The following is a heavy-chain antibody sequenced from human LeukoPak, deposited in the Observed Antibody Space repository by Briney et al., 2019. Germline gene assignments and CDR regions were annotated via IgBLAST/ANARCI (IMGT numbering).Heavy chain of an antibody. V-gene: IGHV3-30*18. CDR1: GFTFSSYG. D-gene: IGHD3-22*01. J-gene: IGHJ6*02. Sequence: GRSLRLSCAASGFTFSSYGMHWVRQAPGKGLEWVAVISYDGSNEYYADSVKGRFTISRDNSKSTLYLQMNSLRAEDTAVYYCAKAWFQHYYYYGVDVWGQGTTVTVSS. CDR2: ISYDGSNE. CDR3: AKAWFQHYYYYGVDV.